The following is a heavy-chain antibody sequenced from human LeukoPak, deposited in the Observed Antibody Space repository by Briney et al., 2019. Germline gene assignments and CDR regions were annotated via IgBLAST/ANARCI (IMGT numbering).Heavy chain of an antibody. CDR3: ARASGYSLYYYYYGMDV. Sequence: PSQTLSLTCTVSGGSISSGGYYWSWIRQPPGKGLEWIGYIYYSGSTNYNPSLKSRVTISVDTSKNQFSLKLSSVTAADTAVYYCARASGYSLYYYYYGMDVWGQGTTVTVSS. CDR1: GGSISSGGYY. CDR2: IYYSGST. D-gene: IGHD3-3*01. J-gene: IGHJ6*02. V-gene: IGHV4-61*08.